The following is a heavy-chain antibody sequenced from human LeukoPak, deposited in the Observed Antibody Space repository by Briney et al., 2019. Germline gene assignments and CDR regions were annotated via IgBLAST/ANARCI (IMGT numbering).Heavy chain of an antibody. V-gene: IGHV3-30*02. CDR2: IRYDGSRK. CDR1: GFIFSSYG. Sequence: GGSLRLSCAASGFIFSSYGMHWVRQAPDKGLEWVAFIRYDGSRKYYADSVKGRFTISRDNAENSLYLQMNSLRAEDTAVYYCARAAIAAARIYYYMDVWGKGTTVTVSS. CDR3: ARAAIAAARIYYYMDV. J-gene: IGHJ6*03. D-gene: IGHD6-13*01.